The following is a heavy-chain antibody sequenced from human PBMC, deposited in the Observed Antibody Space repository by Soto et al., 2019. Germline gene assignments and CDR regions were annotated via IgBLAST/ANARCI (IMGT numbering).Heavy chain of an antibody. Sequence: GGSLRLSCAASGFTVSSNYMSWVRQAPGKGLEWVSVIYSGSSTYYADSVKDRFTISRDNSKNTLYLQMNGLRAEDTAVYYCARGGSRRLQLLFVFDSWGQGTLVTVSS. CDR3: ARGGSRRLQLLFVFDS. CDR1: GFTVSSNY. CDR2: IYSGSST. J-gene: IGHJ4*02. D-gene: IGHD1-1*01. V-gene: IGHV3-53*01.